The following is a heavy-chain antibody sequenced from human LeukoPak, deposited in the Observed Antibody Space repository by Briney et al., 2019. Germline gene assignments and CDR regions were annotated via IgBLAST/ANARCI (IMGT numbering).Heavy chain of an antibody. CDR3: ARARGFDDFWSWNYYYYMDV. Sequence: PSETLSLTCTVSGGSISSHYWSWIRQPPGKGLEWIGYIYYSGSTNYNPSLKSRVTISVDTSKNQSSLKLSSVTAADTAVYYCARARGFDDFWSWNYYYYMDVWGKGTTVTVSS. CDR2: IYYSGST. CDR1: GGSISSHY. J-gene: IGHJ6*03. V-gene: IGHV4-59*11. D-gene: IGHD3-3*01.